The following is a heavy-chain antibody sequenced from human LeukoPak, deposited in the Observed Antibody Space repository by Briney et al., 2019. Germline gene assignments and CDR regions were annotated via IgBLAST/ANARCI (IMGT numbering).Heavy chain of an antibody. CDR1: GFTFSSYW. Sequence: GGSLRLSCAASGFTFSSYWMSWVRQAPGKGLEGVANIKQDGSEQYYVDSVKGRFTISRDNAKNSLFLQMNSLRGEDTAVYYCTREYLTVSYFDYWGQGTLVTVSS. CDR3: TREYLTVSYFDY. V-gene: IGHV3-7*05. D-gene: IGHD4-11*01. CDR2: IKQDGSEQ. J-gene: IGHJ4*02.